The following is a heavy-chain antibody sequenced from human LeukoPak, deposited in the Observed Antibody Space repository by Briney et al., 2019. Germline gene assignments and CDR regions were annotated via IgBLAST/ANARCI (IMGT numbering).Heavy chain of an antibody. J-gene: IGHJ6*01. D-gene: IGHD6-19*01. CDR3: AREGDSSGWYSIVSEKYYYYYGMDV. Sequence: ASVKLSCKASGYTVTSYGISWARKAPGQGLGWGGWISAYNGNRNYAQKLQGRVTMTTDTSTSTAYMELRSLRSDDPAVYYCAREGDSSGWYSIVSEKYYYYYGMDVWGQGTTVTDCS. CDR1: GYTVTSYG. V-gene: IGHV1-18*01. CDR2: ISAYNGNR.